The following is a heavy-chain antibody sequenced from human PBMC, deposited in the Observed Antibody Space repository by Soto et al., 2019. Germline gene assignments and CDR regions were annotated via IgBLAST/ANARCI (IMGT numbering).Heavy chain of an antibody. Sequence: GGSLRLSCAASGFTFSSYSMNWVRQAPGKGLEWVSSISSSSSYIYYADSVKGRFTISRDNAKNSLYLQMNSLRAEDTAVYYCAKVRRDFWSGYYIDYWGQGALVTVSS. V-gene: IGHV3-21*04. D-gene: IGHD3-3*01. CDR1: GFTFSSYS. J-gene: IGHJ4*02. CDR2: ISSSSSYI. CDR3: AKVRRDFWSGYYIDY.